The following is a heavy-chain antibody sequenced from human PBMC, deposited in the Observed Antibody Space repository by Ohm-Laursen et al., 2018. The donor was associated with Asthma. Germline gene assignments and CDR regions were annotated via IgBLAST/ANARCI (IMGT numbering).Heavy chain of an antibody. J-gene: IGHJ6*02. D-gene: IGHD7-27*01. Sequence: GTLSLTCAVYGGSFSGYYWSWIRQPPGKGLEWIGEINHSGSTNYNPSLKSRVTISVDTSKNQFSLKLSSVTAADTAVYYCARVGNWGGDYYYGMDVWGQGTTVTVSS. V-gene: IGHV4-34*01. CDR2: INHSGST. CDR1: GGSFSGYY. CDR3: ARVGNWGGDYYYGMDV.